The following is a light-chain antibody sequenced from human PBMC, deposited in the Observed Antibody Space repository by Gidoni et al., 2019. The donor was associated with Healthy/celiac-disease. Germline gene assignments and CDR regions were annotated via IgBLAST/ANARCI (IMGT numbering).Light chain of an antibody. CDR1: PSVSSY. CDR3: QQRSNWPPSLT. CDR2: DAS. Sequence: ATLSCRASPSVSSYLAWYQQQPGQAPRLLIYDASNRATGIPARFSGSGSGTDFTLTISSLEPEDFAVYYCQQRSNWPPSLTFGGGTKVEIK. J-gene: IGKJ4*01. V-gene: IGKV3-11*01.